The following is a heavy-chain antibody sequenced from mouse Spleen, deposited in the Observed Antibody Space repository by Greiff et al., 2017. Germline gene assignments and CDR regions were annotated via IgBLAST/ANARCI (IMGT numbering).Heavy chain of an antibody. J-gene: IGHJ2*01. D-gene: IGHD1-1*01. Sequence: QLKQSGAELVRPGSSVKISCKASGYAFSSYWMNWVKQRPGQGLEWIGQIYPGDGDTNYNGKFKGKATLTADKSSSTAYMQLSSLTSEDSAVYFCARDYYGSSLDYWGQGTTLTVSS. CDR1: GYAFSSYW. V-gene: IGHV1-80*01. CDR3: ARDYYGSSLDY. CDR2: IYPGDGDT.